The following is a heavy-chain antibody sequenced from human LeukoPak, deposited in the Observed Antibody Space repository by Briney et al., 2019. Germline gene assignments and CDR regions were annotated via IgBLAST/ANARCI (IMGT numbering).Heavy chain of an antibody. V-gene: IGHV3-11*01. CDR1: GFTFSDYY. D-gene: IGHD5-18*01. CDR2: ISSSGSTI. CDR3: AKDQFSSYGSFDY. Sequence: GGSLRLSCAASGFTFSDYYMSWIRQAPGKGLEWVSYISSSGSTIYYADSVKGRFTISRDNAKNSLYLQMNSLRAEDTALYYCAKDQFSSYGSFDYWGQGTLVTVSS. J-gene: IGHJ4*02.